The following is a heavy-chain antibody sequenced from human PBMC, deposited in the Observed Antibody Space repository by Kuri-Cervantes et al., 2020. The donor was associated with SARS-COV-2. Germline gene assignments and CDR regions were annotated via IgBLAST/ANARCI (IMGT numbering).Heavy chain of an antibody. Sequence: GESPKISCAASGFTVSSNYMSWVRQAPGKGLEWVSVIYSGGSTYYADSVKGRFTISRDNSKNSLYLQMNSLRAEDTAVYYCARVRSWDEYFDYWGQGTLVTVSS. CDR3: ARVRSWDEYFDY. CDR2: IYSGGST. D-gene: IGHD6-13*01. V-gene: IGHV3-53*01. CDR1: GFTVSSNY. J-gene: IGHJ4*02.